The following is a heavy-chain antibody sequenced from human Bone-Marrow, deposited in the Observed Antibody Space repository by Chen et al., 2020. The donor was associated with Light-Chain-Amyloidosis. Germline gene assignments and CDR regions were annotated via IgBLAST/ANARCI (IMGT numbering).Heavy chain of an antibody. V-gene: IGHV4-38-2*02. J-gene: IGHJ4*02. CDR1: AYSISSGYY. CDR2: SRHSGTT. CDR3: ARDSGPFDY. Sequence: QVQVQESGPGLVKPSETLSLTCALSAYSISSGYYWGWIRQPPGKGLEWIGSSRHSGTTYYNPSLKSRVTISVDTSKNQCSLKLTSVTAADTAVEYCARDSGPFDYWGQGTLVTVSS.